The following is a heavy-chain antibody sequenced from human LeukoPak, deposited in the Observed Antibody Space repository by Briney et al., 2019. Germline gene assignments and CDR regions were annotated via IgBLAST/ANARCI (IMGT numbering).Heavy chain of an antibody. D-gene: IGHD1-26*01. CDR3: ARLRGTYYWYFDY. V-gene: IGHV4-39*01. J-gene: IGHJ4*02. Sequence: SETLSLTCAVSGGSLISANFYWGWIRHPPGKGLEWIGSIYYSGSTYYNPSLNSRVTISVDTSKNRFSLKLSSVTAADTAVYSCARLRGTYYWYFDYWGQGTLVTVSS. CDR2: IYYSGST. CDR1: GGSLISANFY.